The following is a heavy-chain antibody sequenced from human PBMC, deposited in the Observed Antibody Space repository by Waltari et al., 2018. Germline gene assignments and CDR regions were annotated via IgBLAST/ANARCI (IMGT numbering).Heavy chain of an antibody. CDR3: ARQGTSSSFYFDF. CDR2: ISHSGSP. J-gene: IGHJ4*02. D-gene: IGHD6-6*01. CDR1: DYSFNSGYF. V-gene: IGHV4-38-2*01. Sequence: QVQLQESGPGLVRPSETLSLSCAVSDYSFNSGYFWVWIRQPPGKGLEWIGTISHSGSPYYHPSFKSRVIMSVDTSKNQFSLKMTSVTAADTALYYCARQGTSSSFYFDFWGRGTLVIVSS.